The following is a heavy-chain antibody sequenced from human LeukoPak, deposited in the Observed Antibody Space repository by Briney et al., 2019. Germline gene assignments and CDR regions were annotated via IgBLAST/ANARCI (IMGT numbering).Heavy chain of an antibody. J-gene: IGHJ3*02. CDR3: ATKGGYYDSSGYYYRLDI. CDR1: GFTFSSYA. D-gene: IGHD3-22*01. V-gene: IGHV3-23*01. Sequence: GGSLRLSCAASGFTFSSYAMSWVRQAPGKGLEWVSAISGSGGSTYYADSVKGRFTISRDNSKNTLYLQMNSLRAEDTAVYYCATKGGYYDSSGYYYRLDIWGQGTMVTVSS. CDR2: ISGSGGST.